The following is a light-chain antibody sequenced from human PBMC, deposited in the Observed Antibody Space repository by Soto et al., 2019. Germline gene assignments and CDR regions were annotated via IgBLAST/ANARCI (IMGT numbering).Light chain of an antibody. Sequence: EIVLTQSPGTLSLSPGERATLSCRASQSVSSSFLAWYQQKAGQAPRLLIYGASNRATGIPDRFSGSGSGPDFTLTISRLEPEDFAVYYCQQDDRSPWTFGQGTKLEIK. CDR2: GAS. CDR1: QSVSSSF. V-gene: IGKV3-20*01. CDR3: QQDDRSPWT. J-gene: IGKJ1*01.